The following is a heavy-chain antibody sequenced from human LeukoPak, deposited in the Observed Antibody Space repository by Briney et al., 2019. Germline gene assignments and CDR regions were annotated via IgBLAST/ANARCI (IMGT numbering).Heavy chain of an antibody. J-gene: IGHJ4*02. V-gene: IGHV4-61*01. CDR2: IYYSGST. CDR3: ARGRSTYYFDY. D-gene: IGHD2-2*01. Sequence: SETLSLTCTVSGYSISSGYYWSWIRQPPGKGLEWIGYIYYSGSTNYNPSLKSRVTISVDTSKNQFSLKLSSVTAADTAVYYCARGRSTYYFDYWGQGTLVTVSS. CDR1: GYSISSGYY.